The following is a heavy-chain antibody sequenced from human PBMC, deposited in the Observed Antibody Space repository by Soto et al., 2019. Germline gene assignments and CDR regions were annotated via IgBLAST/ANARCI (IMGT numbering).Heavy chain of an antibody. J-gene: IGHJ6*02. V-gene: IGHV1-69*13. D-gene: IGHD6-13*01. CDR2: IIPIFGTA. Sequence: GASVKVSCKASGGTFSSYAISWVRQAPGQGLEWMGGIIPIFGTANYAQKFQGRVTTTADESTSTAYMELSSLRSEDTAVYYCARFNSSSFYYYGMDVWGQGTTVTVSS. CDR3: ARFNSSSFYYYGMDV. CDR1: GGTFSSYA.